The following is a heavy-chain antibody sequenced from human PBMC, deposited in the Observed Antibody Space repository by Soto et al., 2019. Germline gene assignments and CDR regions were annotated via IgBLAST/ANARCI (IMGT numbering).Heavy chain of an antibody. Sequence: QVQLVQSGAEVKKPGSSVKVSCKASGGTFSSYAISWVRQAPGQGLEWMGGIIPIFGTANYAQKFQGRVTIPADKSTSKAYMELSSLRSEDTAVYYCASAGGDIVVVPAARGFDPWGQGTLVTVSS. D-gene: IGHD2-2*01. J-gene: IGHJ5*02. CDR3: ASAGGDIVVVPAARGFDP. CDR2: IIPIFGTA. V-gene: IGHV1-69*06. CDR1: GGTFSSYA.